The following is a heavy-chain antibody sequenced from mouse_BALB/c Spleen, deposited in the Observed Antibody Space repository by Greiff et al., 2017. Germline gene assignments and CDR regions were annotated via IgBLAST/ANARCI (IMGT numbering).Heavy chain of an antibody. D-gene: IGHD2-2*01. CDR3: ERGGASELLWLRRFDY. CDR2: ISSGGST. CDR1: GFTFSSYA. V-gene: IGHV5-6-5*01. Sequence: DVKLVESGGGLVKPGGSLKLSCAASGFTFSSYAMSWVRQTPEKRLEWVASISSGGSTYYPDSVKGRFTISRDNARNILYLQMSSLRSEDTAMYYCERGGASELLWLRRFDYWGQGTTRTVAS. J-gene: IGHJ2*01.